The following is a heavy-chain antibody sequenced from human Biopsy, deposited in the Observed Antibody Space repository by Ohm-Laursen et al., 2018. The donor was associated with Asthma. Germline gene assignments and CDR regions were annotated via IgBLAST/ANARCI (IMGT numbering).Heavy chain of an antibody. CDR2: IFPGDSDT. CDR3: ARLAYGSGSFFDF. CDR1: GYIFTSYW. J-gene: IGHJ4*02. V-gene: IGHV5-51*01. D-gene: IGHD3-10*01. Sequence: ESLKISCKASGYIFTSYWIGWVRQMPGKGLEWMGIIFPGDSDTIYSPSFQGQVTISADKSISTAYLQWSSLKASDTAIYHCARLAYGSGSFFDFWGQGTLVTVAS.